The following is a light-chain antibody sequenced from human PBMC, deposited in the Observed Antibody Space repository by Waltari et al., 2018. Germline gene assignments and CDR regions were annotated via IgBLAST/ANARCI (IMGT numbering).Light chain of an antibody. V-gene: IGKV3-11*01. CDR1: HSISSY. CDR2: DAS. CDR3: QHHGN. Sequence: VLTQFPVPLPLSPGERATLSCRASHSISSYFDWHQQKPCQAPRLLIYDASNRATGIPASFSGSGSGTDFTLTISSLEPEDFAFDYCQHHGNFGGGTKVEIK. J-gene: IGKJ4*01.